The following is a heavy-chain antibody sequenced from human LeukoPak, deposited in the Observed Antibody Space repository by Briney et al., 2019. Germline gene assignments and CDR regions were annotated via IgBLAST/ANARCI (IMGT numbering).Heavy chain of an antibody. CDR2: IYYSGST. J-gene: IGHJ4*02. CDR3: ARQKYSSGWPASYFDY. V-gene: IGHV4-59*08. D-gene: IGHD6-19*01. CDR1: GGSISSYY. Sequence: SETLSLTCTVSGGSISSYYWSWIRQPPGKGLEWIGYIYYSGSTNYNPSLKSRVTISVDTSKNQFSLKLSSVTAADTAVYCCARQKYSSGWPASYFDYWGQGTLVTVSS.